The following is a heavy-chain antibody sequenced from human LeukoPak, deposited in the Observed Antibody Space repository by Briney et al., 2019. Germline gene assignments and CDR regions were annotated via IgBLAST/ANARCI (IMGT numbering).Heavy chain of an antibody. CDR1: GGSISSGSYY. Sequence: SETLSLTCTVSGGSISSGSYYWRWLRQPAGKGLEWIGRIYTSGSTNYNPSLKSRVTISVDTSKNQFSLKLSSVTAADTAVYYCARVSGGRSQGRFDYWGQGTLVTVSS. V-gene: IGHV4-61*02. CDR3: ARVSGGRSQGRFDY. CDR2: IYTSGST. D-gene: IGHD1-26*01. J-gene: IGHJ4*02.